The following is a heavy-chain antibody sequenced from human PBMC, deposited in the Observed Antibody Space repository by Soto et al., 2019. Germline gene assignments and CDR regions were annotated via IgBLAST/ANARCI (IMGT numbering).Heavy chain of an antibody. CDR2: MNPNSGNT. J-gene: IGHJ5*02. CDR1: GYTFTSYD. V-gene: IGHV1-8*01. Sequence: QVQLVQSGAEVKKPGASVKVSCKASGYTFTSYDINWVRQATGQGLEWMGWMNPNSGNTGYAQKVQGRVTMTRNTSLSTAYMELSSLRSEATAVYYCARGGITMVRGVKWWFDPWGQGTLVTVSS. D-gene: IGHD3-10*01. CDR3: ARGGITMVRGVKWWFDP.